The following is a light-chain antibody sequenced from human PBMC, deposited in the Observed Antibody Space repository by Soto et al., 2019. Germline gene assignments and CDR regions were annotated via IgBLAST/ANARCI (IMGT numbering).Light chain of an antibody. CDR2: DVS. Sequence: QSALTQPASVSGSPGQSITISCTGTSSDVGGYNYVSWYQQHPGKAPKLMIYDVSNRPSGVSNRFSGSKSGNTASLTISGLQDEDEADDYCSSYTSSSTLRVFGGGTKLTVL. CDR3: SSYTSSSTLRV. CDR1: SSDVGGYNY. V-gene: IGLV2-14*01. J-gene: IGLJ3*02.